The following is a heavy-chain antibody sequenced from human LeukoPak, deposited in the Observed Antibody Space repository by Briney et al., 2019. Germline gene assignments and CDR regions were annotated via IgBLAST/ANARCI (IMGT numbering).Heavy chain of an antibody. J-gene: IGHJ6*02. CDR1: GDSVSSNSAA. Sequence: SQTLSLTCAISGDSVSSNSAAWNWIRQSPSRGLEWLGRTYYRSKWYNDYAVSVKSRITINPDTSKNQFSLQLNSVTPEDTAVYYCARDSFPHQYSSSWTLYYYYYYGMDVWGQGTTVTVSS. D-gene: IGHD6-13*01. CDR3: ARDSFPHQYSSSWTLYYYYYYGMDV. CDR2: TYYRSKWYN. V-gene: IGHV6-1*01.